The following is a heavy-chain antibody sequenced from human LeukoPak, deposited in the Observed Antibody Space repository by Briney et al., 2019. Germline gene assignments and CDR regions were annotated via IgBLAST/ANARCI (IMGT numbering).Heavy chain of an antibody. CDR3: ARDRKVEPLPEY. V-gene: IGHV3-21*01. CDR1: GFTFSSYA. J-gene: IGHJ4*01. CDR2: ISSVSTYI. D-gene: IGHD1-1*01. Sequence: GGSLRLSCAASGFTFSSYAMNGVRQAPGRGLEGSSSISSVSTYIYYAGSVKGRFTSSRDNARNSLYLQLNSLRAEDTAVYYCARDRKVEPLPEYWGHGNLVTVSS.